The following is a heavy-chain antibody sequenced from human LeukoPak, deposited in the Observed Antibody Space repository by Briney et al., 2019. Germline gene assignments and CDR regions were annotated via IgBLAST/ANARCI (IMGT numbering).Heavy chain of an antibody. J-gene: IGHJ3*02. CDR3: AAISYLAFDI. D-gene: IGHD2/OR15-2a*01. CDR1: GFTFSGFW. CDR2: INSDGSEG. Sequence: GGSLRLSCAVSGFTFSGFWMSWSRQAPGKGLEWVASINSDGSEGYYADVVKGRFTISRDNAKNSLYLQINSLRAEDTAVYYCAAISYLAFDIWGQGTVVTVSS. V-gene: IGHV3-7*03.